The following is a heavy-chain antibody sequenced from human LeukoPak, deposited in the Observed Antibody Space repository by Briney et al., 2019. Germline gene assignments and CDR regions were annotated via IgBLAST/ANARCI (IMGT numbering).Heavy chain of an antibody. CDR3: TTDAIVSRIQLCQWCADY. J-gene: IGHJ4*02. CDR2: IKSKTDGGTT. Sequence: GGSLRLSCAASGLSFDDYGMSWVRQAPGKGLEWVGRIKSKTDGGTTDYAAPVKGRFTISRDDSKNTLYLQMNSLKTEDTAVYYCTTDAIVSRIQLCQWCADYWGQGTLVTVSS. CDR1: GLSFDDYG. D-gene: IGHD5-18*01. V-gene: IGHV3-15*01.